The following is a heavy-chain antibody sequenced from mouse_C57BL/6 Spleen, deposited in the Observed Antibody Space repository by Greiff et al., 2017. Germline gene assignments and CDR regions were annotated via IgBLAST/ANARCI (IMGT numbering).Heavy chain of an antibody. V-gene: IGHV1-66*01. J-gene: IGHJ2*01. D-gene: IGHD1-1*01. CDR1: GYSFTSYY. CDR3: ARGITVVFDY. Sequence: QVQLKESGPELVKPGASVKISCKASGYSFTSYYIHWVKQRPGQGLEWIGWIYPGSGNTKYNEKFKGKATLTADTSSSTAYMQLSSLTSEDSAVYYCARGITVVFDYWGQGTTLTVSS. CDR2: IYPGSGNT.